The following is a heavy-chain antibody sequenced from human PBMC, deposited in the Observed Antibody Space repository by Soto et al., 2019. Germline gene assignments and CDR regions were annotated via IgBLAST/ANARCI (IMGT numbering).Heavy chain of an antibody. D-gene: IGHD3-9*01. CDR2: IIPIFGTA. Sequence: SVKVSCKASGGTFSSYAISWVRQAPGQGLEWMGGIIPIFGTANYAQKFQGRVTITADESTSTAYMELSSLRSEDTAVYYCARDREDYDILTGETNYYSGMDVWGQGXTAPVYS. V-gene: IGHV1-69*13. CDR3: ARDREDYDILTGETNYYSGMDV. CDR1: GGTFSSYA. J-gene: IGHJ6*02.